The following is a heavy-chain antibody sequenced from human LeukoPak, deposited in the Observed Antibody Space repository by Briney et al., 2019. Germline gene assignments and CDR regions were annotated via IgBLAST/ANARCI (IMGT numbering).Heavy chain of an antibody. CDR2: ISHNGDT. CDR3: AERKLLWFGERGFDP. CDR1: GDPLSSYF. V-gene: IGHV4-59*12. Sequence: SETLSLTCSVSGDPLSSYFWSWIRQPPGQGLEWIGYISHNGDTNYNPSLKSRVTISVDTSKNQFSLKLSSVTAADTAVYYCAERKLLWFGERGFDPWGQGTLVTVSS. D-gene: IGHD3-10*01. J-gene: IGHJ5*02.